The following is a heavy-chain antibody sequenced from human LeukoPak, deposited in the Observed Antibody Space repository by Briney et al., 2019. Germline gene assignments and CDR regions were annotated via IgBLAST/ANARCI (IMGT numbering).Heavy chain of an antibody. V-gene: IGHV3-43*01. CDR2: ISWDGGRT. CDR1: GFTFDDYT. CDR3: LKGQSTSWYNWFDP. D-gene: IGHD6-13*01. J-gene: IGHJ5*02. Sequence: GGSLRLSCAASGFTFDDYTMHWVPQPPGKGLEWVSLISWDGGRTSYAETVKGRFTISRDNSKNSLYLQMNSLRTEDTALYYCLKGQSTSWYNWFDPWGQGTLVTVSS.